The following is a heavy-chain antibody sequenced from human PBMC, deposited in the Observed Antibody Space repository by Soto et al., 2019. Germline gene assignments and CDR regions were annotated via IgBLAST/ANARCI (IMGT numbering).Heavy chain of an antibody. D-gene: IGHD3-22*01. CDR2: IKSKTDGGTT. V-gene: IGHV3-15*07. CDR1: GFTFSNAW. CDR3: TTEVVVITTGFDY. J-gene: IGHJ4*02. Sequence: GGSLRLSCAASGFTFSNAWMNWVRQAPGKGLEWVGRIKSKTDGGTTDYAALVKGRFTISRDDSKNTLYLQMNSLKTEDTAVYYCTTEVVVITTGFDYWGQGTLVTVSS.